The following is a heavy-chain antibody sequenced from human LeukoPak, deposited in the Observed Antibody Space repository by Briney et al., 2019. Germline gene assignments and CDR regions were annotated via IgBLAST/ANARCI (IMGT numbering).Heavy chain of an antibody. Sequence: GASVKVSCKASGYTFTGYYMHWVRQAPGQGLEWMGWINPNSGGTNYAQKFQGRVTMTRDTSISTAYMELSRLRSDDTAVYYCARDYRLGYDFWSGYLLVHNGFDPWGQGTLVTVSS. D-gene: IGHD3-3*01. CDR2: INPNSGGT. CDR3: ARDYRLGYDFWSGYLLVHNGFDP. J-gene: IGHJ5*02. CDR1: GYTFTGYY. V-gene: IGHV1-2*02.